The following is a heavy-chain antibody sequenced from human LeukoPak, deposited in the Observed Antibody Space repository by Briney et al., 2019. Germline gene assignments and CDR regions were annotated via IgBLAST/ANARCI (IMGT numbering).Heavy chain of an antibody. CDR2: IRSDGSDR. Sequence: SGGSLRLSCAASGFIFSNYDMHWVRQPPGKGLEWVAFIRSDGSDRYYAASVKGRFTISRDNSKNTLWLQMNSLRAEDTAVYYCAKHDSSSDFWGQGTLVTVSS. D-gene: IGHD3-22*01. V-gene: IGHV3-30*02. CDR3: AKHDSSSDF. CDR1: GFIFSNYD. J-gene: IGHJ4*02.